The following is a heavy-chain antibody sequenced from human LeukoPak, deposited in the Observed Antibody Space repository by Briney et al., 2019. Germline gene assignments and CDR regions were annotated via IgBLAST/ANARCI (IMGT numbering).Heavy chain of an antibody. V-gene: IGHV3-30-3*01. CDR3: ASEAYCTNGVCYYYFDY. CDR2: ISYDGSNK. Sequence: GGSLRLSCAASGFTFSSYAMHWVRQAPGKGLEWVAVISYDGSNKYYADSVKGRFTISRDNSKNTLYLQMNSLRAEDTAVYYCASEAYCTNGVCYYYFDYWGQGTLVTVSS. D-gene: IGHD2-8*01. J-gene: IGHJ4*02. CDR1: GFTFSSYA.